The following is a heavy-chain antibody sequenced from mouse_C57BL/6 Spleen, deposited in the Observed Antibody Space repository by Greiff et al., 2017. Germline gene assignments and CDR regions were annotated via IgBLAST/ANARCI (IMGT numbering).Heavy chain of an antibody. Sequence: EVKLVESEGGLVQPGSSMKLSCTASGFTFSDYYMAWVRQVPEKGLEWVANINYDGSSTYYLDSLKSRFIISRDNAKNILYLQMSSLKSEDTATYYCARDHGGFDYWGQGTTLTVSS. J-gene: IGHJ2*01. CDR2: INYDGSST. D-gene: IGHD1-1*01. CDR1: GFTFSDYY. V-gene: IGHV5-16*01. CDR3: ARDHGGFDY.